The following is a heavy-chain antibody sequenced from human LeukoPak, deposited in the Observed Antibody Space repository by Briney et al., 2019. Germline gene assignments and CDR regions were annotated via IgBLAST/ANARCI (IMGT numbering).Heavy chain of an antibody. D-gene: IGHD3-22*01. CDR1: GFTFSSYW. V-gene: IGHV3-74*01. CDR3: ASVKWGCGSSGYYCENDAFDI. CDR2: INSDGSST. Sequence: GGSLRLSCAASGFTFSSYWMHWVRQAPGKGLVWVSRINSDGSSTSYADSVKGRFAISRDNSKNTLYLEMNSLLSEDTAVYYCASVKWGCGSSGYYCENDAFDIWGQGTMVTVSS. J-gene: IGHJ3*02.